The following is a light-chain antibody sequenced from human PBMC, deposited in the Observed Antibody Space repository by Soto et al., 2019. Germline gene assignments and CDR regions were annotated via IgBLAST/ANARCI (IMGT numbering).Light chain of an antibody. CDR3: PQYGRSVPIS. CDR1: QSVISNH. Sequence: DIVLTLSPGTLSLSPVERANLSYMAIQSVISNHLAWYPPKPGQAPRLLIYGGSSRATGIPVRFSGSGSETDFTLTITRLEPEDFAVYYCPQYGRSVPISCGHGTRLEIK. J-gene: IGKJ5*01. V-gene: IGKV3-20*01. CDR2: GGS.